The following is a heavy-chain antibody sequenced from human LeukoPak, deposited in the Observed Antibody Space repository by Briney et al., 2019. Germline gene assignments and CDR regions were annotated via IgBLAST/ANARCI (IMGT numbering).Heavy chain of an antibody. Sequence: ASVKVSCKASGYTFTSYDINWVRQATGQGLEWMGWMNPNSGNTGYAQKFQGRVTMTRNTSISTAYMELSSLRASDTAMYYCARLGVGGVNYYYYVMDVWGQGTTVTVSS. CDR3: ARLGVGGVNYYYYVMDV. CDR1: GYTFTSYD. J-gene: IGHJ6*02. V-gene: IGHV1-8*01. CDR2: MNPNSGNT. D-gene: IGHD3-3*01.